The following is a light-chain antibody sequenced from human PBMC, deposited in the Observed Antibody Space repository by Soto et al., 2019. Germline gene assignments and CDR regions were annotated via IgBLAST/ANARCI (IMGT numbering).Light chain of an antibody. Sequence: QSALTQPASVSGSPGQSITISCTGTSSDVGGYNYVSWYQQHPGKAPKLMIYDVSNRPSGVSNSFSGSKSGNTASRTISGLKAEDQADYYCSSSTTSSTYVVFGAGTTLFVL. J-gene: IGLJ2*01. CDR3: SSSTTSSTYVV. V-gene: IGLV2-14*01. CDR1: SSDVGGYNY. CDR2: DVS.